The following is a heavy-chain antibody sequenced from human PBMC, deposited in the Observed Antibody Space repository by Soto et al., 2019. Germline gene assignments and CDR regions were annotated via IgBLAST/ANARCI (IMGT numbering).Heavy chain of an antibody. CDR3: AIGDFWSGYPPYPYYYYMDV. D-gene: IGHD3-3*01. V-gene: IGHV1-8*01. CDR2: MNPNSGNT. Sequence: ASVKVSCKASGYTFTSYDINWVRQATGQGLEWMGWMNPNSGNTGYAQKFQGRVTMTRNTSISTAYMELSSLRSEDTAVYYCAIGDFWSGYPPYPYYYYMDVWGKGTTVTVSS. CDR1: GYTFTSYD. J-gene: IGHJ6*03.